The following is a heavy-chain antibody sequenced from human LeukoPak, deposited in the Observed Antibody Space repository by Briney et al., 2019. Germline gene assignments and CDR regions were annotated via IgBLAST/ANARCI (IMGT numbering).Heavy chain of an antibody. J-gene: IGHJ4*01. Sequence: PSETLSLTCTVSGSSITTSNYYWAWIRQPPGEWLEWIGTISYSGSTYYNPSLKSRVTISVDTSKSQLSLNLKFVAAADMAVYYCARHSVVDTTYFHGYPRHFDSWRHATLVTVSS. CDR2: ISYSGST. CDR1: GSSITTSNYY. D-gene: IGHD5-18*01. V-gene: IGHV4-39*01. CDR3: ARHSVVDTTYFHGYPRHFDS.